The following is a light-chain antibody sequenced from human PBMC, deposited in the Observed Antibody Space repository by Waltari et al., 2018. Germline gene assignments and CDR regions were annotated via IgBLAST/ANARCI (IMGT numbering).Light chain of an antibody. V-gene: IGLV3-9*01. CDR1: NIGSKN. CDR3: QVWDSSNVV. CDR2: RDT. Sequence: SYDLTQPRSVSVALGQTAKITCGGNNIGSKNVHWYQQRPGQAPVVVIYRDTNRPSGIPARFSGSNSGNTATLTSRRAQAVDEADYYCQVWDSSNVVFGGGATLTVL. J-gene: IGLJ3*02.